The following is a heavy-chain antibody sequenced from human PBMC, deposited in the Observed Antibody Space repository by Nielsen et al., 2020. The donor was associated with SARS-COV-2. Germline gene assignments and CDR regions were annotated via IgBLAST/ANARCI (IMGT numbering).Heavy chain of an antibody. D-gene: IGHD2-15*01. CDR3: ARGGGGQDLDF. V-gene: IGHV3-20*04. CDR2: INWSGSNT. CDR1: GFIFDDFG. J-gene: IGHJ4*02. Sequence: GESLKISCAASGFIFDDFGMSWVRQAPGKGLEWVSSINWSGSNTDYADSVKGRFTISRDNAKKSLYLQMNSLRAEDTALYYCARGGGGQDLDFWGQGTLVTVSS.